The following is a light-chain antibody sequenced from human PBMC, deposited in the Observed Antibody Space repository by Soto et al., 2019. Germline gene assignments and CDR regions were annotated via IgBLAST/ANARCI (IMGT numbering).Light chain of an antibody. CDR2: DVS. CDR3: QQRSNWPLT. Sequence: EIMLTQSPVTLSLSPGERATLSCRASQSVTSFLAWYQQKPGQAPRLLIYDVSNRAPGIPARFSGSGSGTDFTLTISSLEPEDFAVYYCQQRSNWPLTFGGGTKVEIK. CDR1: QSVTSF. J-gene: IGKJ4*01. V-gene: IGKV3-11*01.